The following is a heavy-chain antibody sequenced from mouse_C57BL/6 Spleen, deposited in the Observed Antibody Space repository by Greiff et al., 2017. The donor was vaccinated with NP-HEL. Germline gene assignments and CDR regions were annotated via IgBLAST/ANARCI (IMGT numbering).Heavy chain of an antibody. CDR1: GYTFTDYE. D-gene: IGHD2-4*01. V-gene: IGHV1-15*01. CDR2: IDPETGGT. CDR3: TRKSIYYDYDGDWYFDV. J-gene: IGHJ1*03. Sequence: QVQLQQSGAELVRPGASVTLSCKASGYTFTDYEMHWVKQTPVHGLEWIGAIDPETGGTAYNQKFKGKAILTADKSSSTAYMELRSLTSEDSAVYYCTRKSIYYDYDGDWYFDVWGTGTTVTVSS.